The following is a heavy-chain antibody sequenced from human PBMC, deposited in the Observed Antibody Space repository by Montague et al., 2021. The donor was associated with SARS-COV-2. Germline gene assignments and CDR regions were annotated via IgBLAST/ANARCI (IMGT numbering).Heavy chain of an antibody. CDR2: IFHGGST. CDR1: GDSISSSNW. D-gene: IGHD3/OR15-3a*01. CDR3: ARLDGLGY. V-gene: IGHV4-4*02. Sequence: SETLSLTCAVSGDSISSSNWWSWVRQPPGKGLVWIGEIFHGGSTXYNPSLKSRVTMSIDESRNQFSLSLSSLITADTAVYYCARLDGLGYWGQGTLVAVSS. J-gene: IGHJ4*02.